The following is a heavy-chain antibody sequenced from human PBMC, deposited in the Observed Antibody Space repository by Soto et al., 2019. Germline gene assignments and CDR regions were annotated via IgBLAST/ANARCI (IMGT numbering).Heavy chain of an antibody. CDR3: VRDYDYDTSRNDAFDI. V-gene: IGHV4-31*03. D-gene: IGHD3-22*01. CDR2: IYSSGST. CDR1: GGSISSGDYY. Sequence: QVQLQESGPGLVKPSQTLSLTCTVSGGSISSGDYYWSWIRHHPGKGLEWIGYIYSSGSTYYNPSLRSRVTISADTSKNQFSLRLSSVTAADTAVYYCVRDYDYDTSRNDAFDIWGQGRMVTVSS. J-gene: IGHJ3*02.